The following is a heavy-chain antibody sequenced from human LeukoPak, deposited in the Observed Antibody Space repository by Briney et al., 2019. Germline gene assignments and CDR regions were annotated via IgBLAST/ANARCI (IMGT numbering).Heavy chain of an antibody. CDR2: ISSSSSTI. CDR1: GFTFSSYS. CDR3: ASRYCSSTSCYWDAFDI. J-gene: IGHJ3*02. V-gene: IGHV3-48*01. Sequence: GXSLRLSCAASGFTFSSYSMNWVRQAPGKGLEWVSYISSSSSTIYYADSVKGRFTISRDNAKNSLYLQMNSLRAEDTAVYYCASRYCSSTSCYWDAFDIWGQGTMVTVSS. D-gene: IGHD2-2*01.